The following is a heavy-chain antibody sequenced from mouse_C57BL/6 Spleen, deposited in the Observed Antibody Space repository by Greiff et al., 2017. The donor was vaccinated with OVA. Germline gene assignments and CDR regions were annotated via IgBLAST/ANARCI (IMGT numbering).Heavy chain of an antibody. D-gene: IGHD1-1*01. CDR2: IWRGGST. Sequence: VQGVESGPGLVQPSQSLSITCTVSGFSLTSYGVHWVRQSPGTGLEWLGVIWRGGSTDYNAAFMSRLSITKDNSKSQVFFKMNSLQADDTAIYYCAKKNPSYYGSSYAMDYWGQGTSVTVSS. CDR1: GFSLTSYG. J-gene: IGHJ4*01. CDR3: AKKNPSYYGSSYAMDY. V-gene: IGHV2-5*01.